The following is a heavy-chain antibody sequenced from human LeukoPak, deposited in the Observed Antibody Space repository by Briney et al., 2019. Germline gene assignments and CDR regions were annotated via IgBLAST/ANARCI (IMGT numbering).Heavy chain of an antibody. CDR3: ASIGYCSGGSCYGADY. CDR1: GYTFTSYG. D-gene: IGHD2-15*01. Sequence: ASVKVSCKASGYTFTSYGISWVRQAPGQGLEWMGWISAYNGNTNYAQKLRGRVTMTTDTSTSTAYMELRSLRSDDTAVYYCASIGYCSGGSCYGADYWGQGTLVTVSS. CDR2: ISAYNGNT. V-gene: IGHV1-18*01. J-gene: IGHJ4*02.